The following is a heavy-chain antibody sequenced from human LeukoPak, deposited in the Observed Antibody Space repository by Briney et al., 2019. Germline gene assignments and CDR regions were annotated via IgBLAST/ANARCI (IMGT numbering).Heavy chain of an antibody. V-gene: IGHV3-64*01. CDR2: ISSNGGST. J-gene: IGHJ4*02. D-gene: IGHD1-26*01. CDR1: GFTFSSYA. Sequence: GGSLRLPCAASGFTFSSYAMHWVRQAPGKGLEYVSAISSNGGSTYYANSVKGRFTISRDNSKNTLYLQMGSLRAEDMAVYYCARENSGSYYYWGQGTLVTVSS. CDR3: ARENSGSYYY.